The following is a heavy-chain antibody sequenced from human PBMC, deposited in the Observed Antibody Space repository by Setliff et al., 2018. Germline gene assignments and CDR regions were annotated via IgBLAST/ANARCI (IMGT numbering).Heavy chain of an antibody. J-gene: IGHJ1*01. D-gene: IGHD1-1*01. Sequence: SETLSLTCAVYGGSFTGYYWSWIRQTPTKGLEWIGEINHSGGTHYNPSLKSRLTMSVDTSKNQFSLNLSSVTAADTAVYYCVREGYSEYFQDWGRGTLVTVS. CDR3: VREGYSEYFQD. CDR2: INHSGGT. V-gene: IGHV4-34*01. CDR1: GGSFTGYY.